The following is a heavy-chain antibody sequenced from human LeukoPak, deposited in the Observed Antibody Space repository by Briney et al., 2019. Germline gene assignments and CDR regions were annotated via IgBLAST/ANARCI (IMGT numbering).Heavy chain of an antibody. CDR1: GGTFSRYA. D-gene: IGHD1-26*01. Sequence: GASVKVSCKASGGTFSRYAISWVRQAPGQGLEWMGGYIPMFGTANYAQNFQNGVTITADESTSTFSMEVSSLRPEDTAVYFCAGASSKWELSFWGQGTLVTVSS. CDR2: YIPMFGTA. CDR3: AGASSKWELSF. J-gene: IGHJ4*02. V-gene: IGHV1-69*13.